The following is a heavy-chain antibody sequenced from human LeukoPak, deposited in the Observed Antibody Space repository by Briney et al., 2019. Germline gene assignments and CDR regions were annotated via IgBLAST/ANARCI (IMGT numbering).Heavy chain of an antibody. CDR1: GYSLTSYW. Sequence: GESLKISCKGSGYSLTSYWIAWVRQMPGKGLEYMGIINPGDSDTRYSPSFQGQVTISVDKSISTAYLQWSSLKASDTAMYYCASPRVGATAFDIWGQGTLVTVSS. D-gene: IGHD1-26*01. J-gene: IGHJ3*02. CDR2: INPGDSDT. V-gene: IGHV5-51*01. CDR3: ASPRVGATAFDI.